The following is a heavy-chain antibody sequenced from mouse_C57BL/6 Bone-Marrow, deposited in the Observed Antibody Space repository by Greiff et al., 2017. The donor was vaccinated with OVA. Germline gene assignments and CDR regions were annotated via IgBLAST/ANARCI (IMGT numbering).Heavy chain of an antibody. V-gene: IGHV1-15*01. CDR1: GYTFTDYE. Sequence: VQLQQSGAELVRPGASVTLSCKASGYTFTDYEMHWVKQTPVHGLEWIGAFDPETGGTAYNQKFKGKAILPADNSSRTAYMELRSRTSEDSAVYYCTRGYSNYYAMDYWGQGTSVTVSA. CDR3: TRGYSNYYAMDY. J-gene: IGHJ4*01. CDR2: FDPETGGT. D-gene: IGHD2-5*01.